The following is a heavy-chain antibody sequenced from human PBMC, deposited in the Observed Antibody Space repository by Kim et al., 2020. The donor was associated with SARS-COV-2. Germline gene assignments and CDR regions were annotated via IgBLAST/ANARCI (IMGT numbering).Heavy chain of an antibody. CDR1: GFTFSSYG. Sequence: GGSLRLSCAASGFTFSSYGMHWVRQAPGKGLEWVAVIWYDGSNKYYADSVKGRFTISRDNSKNTLYLQMNSLRAEDTAVYYCARGYSGYDQEVLEEVYYGMDVWGQGTTVTVSS. CDR3: ARGYSGYDQEVLEEVYYGMDV. CDR2: IWYDGSNK. V-gene: IGHV3-33*01. J-gene: IGHJ6*02. D-gene: IGHD5-12*01.